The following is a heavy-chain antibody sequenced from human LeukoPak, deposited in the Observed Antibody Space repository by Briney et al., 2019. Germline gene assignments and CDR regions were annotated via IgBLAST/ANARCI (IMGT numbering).Heavy chain of an antibody. D-gene: IGHD3-10*01. CDR1: GGAISSYY. CDR2: IYYSGST. J-gene: IGHJ4*02. CDR3: AKAALWLGELSH. Sequence: SETLSLTCIVSGGAISSYYWNWIRQPPGKGLEWIGYIYYSGSTNYNPSLRSRVTISIDTSNKHLSLKLSSVTAEDTAVYYCAKAALWLGELSHWGQGTLVTVSS. V-gene: IGHV4-59*01.